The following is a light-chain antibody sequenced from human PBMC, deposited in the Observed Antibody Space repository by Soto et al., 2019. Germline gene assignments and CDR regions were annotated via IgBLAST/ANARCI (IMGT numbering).Light chain of an antibody. CDR3: CSHSSSIIWM. J-gene: IGLJ3*02. V-gene: IGLV2-14*03. Sequence: QSALTQTASVSGSPGQSITMSCTGTSSDVGGYNFVSWYQQHPGKAPKLIVHEVANRLSGVSGRFSGSKSGNTAFLTISGLQAEDEAVYYCCSHSSSIIWMFGGGTKLTVL. CDR1: SSDVGGYNF. CDR2: EVA.